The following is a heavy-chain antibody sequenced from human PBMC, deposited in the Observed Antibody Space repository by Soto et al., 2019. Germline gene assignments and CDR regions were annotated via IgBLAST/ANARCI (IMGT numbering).Heavy chain of an antibody. CDR1: GYTFTSYG. D-gene: IGHD6-19*01. Sequence: GASVKVSCKASGYTFTSYGISWVRQAPGQGLEWMGWISAYNGNTNYAQKLQGRVTMTTDTSTSTAYMELRSLRSDDTAVYYCASFDIAVAGTNYFDYWGKGTLVTVSS. CDR2: ISAYNGNT. V-gene: IGHV1-18*04. J-gene: IGHJ4*02. CDR3: ASFDIAVAGTNYFDY.